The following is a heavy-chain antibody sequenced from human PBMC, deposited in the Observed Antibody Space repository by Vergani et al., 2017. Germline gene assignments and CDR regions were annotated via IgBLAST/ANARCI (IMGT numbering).Heavy chain of an antibody. CDR1: GFSLSTSGVG. J-gene: IGHJ4*02. CDR3: AHRSWFYGSGSYGDY. CDR2: IYWDDDK. D-gene: IGHD3-10*01. V-gene: IGHV2-5*02. Sequence: QITLKEYGPTLVKPTQTLTLTCTFSGFSLSTSGVGVGWIRQPPGKALEWLALIYWDDDKRYSPSLKSRLTITKDTSKNQVVLTMTNMDPVDTATYYCAHRSWFYGSGSYGDYWGQGTLVTVSS.